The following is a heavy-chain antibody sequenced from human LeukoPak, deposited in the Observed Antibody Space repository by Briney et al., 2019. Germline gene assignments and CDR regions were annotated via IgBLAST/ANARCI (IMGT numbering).Heavy chain of an antibody. Sequence: EPMRIYRKGSRYSFTKYWISWVRQMPGKSLEWMGRIDPSDSYTNYSPSFQGHVTISADKSISTAYLQWSSLKASDTAMYYCAGHLGQGGWLQWFGEQYYYYGMDVGGKGTTVTVSS. CDR3: AGHLGQGGWLQWFGEQYYYYGMDV. CDR2: IDPSDSYT. J-gene: IGHJ6*04. CDR1: RYSFTKYW. D-gene: IGHD3-10*01. V-gene: IGHV5-10-1*01.